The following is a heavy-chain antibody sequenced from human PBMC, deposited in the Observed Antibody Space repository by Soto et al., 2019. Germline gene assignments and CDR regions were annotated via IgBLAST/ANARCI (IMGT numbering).Heavy chain of an antibody. CDR3: AKDYFSSGYYYGFDY. CDR1: GFTFSSYA. CDR2: ISGSGGST. V-gene: IGHV3-23*01. Sequence: EVQLLESGGGLVQPGGSLRLSCAASGFTFSSYAMSWVRQAPGKGLEWVSAISGSGGSTYYADSVKGRFTIARDNSKNTLYLQMNSLRAEDTAVYYCAKDYFSSGYYYGFDYWGQGTLVTVSS. J-gene: IGHJ4*02. D-gene: IGHD3-22*01.